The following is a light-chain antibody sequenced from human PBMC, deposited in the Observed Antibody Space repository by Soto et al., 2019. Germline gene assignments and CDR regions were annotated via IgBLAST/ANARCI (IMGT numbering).Light chain of an antibody. Sequence: QSALTQPPSASGSPGQSVTISCTGTSSDVGGHNSVSWYQQHPGKAPKLIIYDVSKRPSGVPDRFSGSKSGNTASMTVSGLQAEDEADYYCSSYAGNNDYVLGTGTKVAVL. J-gene: IGLJ1*01. CDR2: DVS. V-gene: IGLV2-8*01. CDR1: SSDVGGHNS. CDR3: SSYAGNNDYV.